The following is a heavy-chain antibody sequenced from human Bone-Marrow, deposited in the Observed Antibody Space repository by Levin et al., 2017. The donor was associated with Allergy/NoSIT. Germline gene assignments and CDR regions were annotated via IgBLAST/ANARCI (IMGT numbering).Heavy chain of an antibody. D-gene: IGHD2-15*01. CDR1: GYSISSDYY. CDR3: ARTLGYCSGDSCYFYFDY. J-gene: IGHJ4*02. V-gene: IGHV4-38-2*01. Sequence: SETLSLTCAVSGYSISSDYYWGWIRKPPGEGLEWIGNIYHSGSTYYNPSLKSRVTISVDTSKNQFSLKVTSVTAADTAVYYCARTLGYCSGDSCYFYFDYWGRGTLVTVSS. CDR2: IYHSGST.